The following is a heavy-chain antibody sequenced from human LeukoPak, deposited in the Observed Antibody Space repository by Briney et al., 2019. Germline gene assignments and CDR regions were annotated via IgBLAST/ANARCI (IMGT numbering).Heavy chain of an antibody. J-gene: IGHJ4*02. CDR1: GLTFSSYA. Sequence: GGSLRLSCSTSGLTFSSYAMHWVRQAPGKRPQYVSGISTNGGRTYYADSVRGRFTISRDNSNTLYLQMSSLRVEDTAVYYCPLPTLGYWGQGIRVTVSS. CDR3: PLPTLGY. CDR2: ISTNGGRT. V-gene: IGHV3-64D*08. D-gene: IGHD2-15*01.